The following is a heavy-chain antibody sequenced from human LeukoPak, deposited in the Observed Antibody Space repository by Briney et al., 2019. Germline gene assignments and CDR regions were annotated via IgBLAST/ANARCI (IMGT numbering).Heavy chain of an antibody. Sequence: GGSLRLSCEGSGFTFSRYAMTWVRQAPRRGLEWVAVISGSGGSIYYANSVKGRFTISRDNSKNTLYLQMDSLRVEDSAVYFCAKDDQEGYSYGHNFDYWGQGTLATVSS. CDR3: AKDDQEGYSYGHNFDY. CDR1: GFTFSRYA. D-gene: IGHD5-18*01. J-gene: IGHJ4*02. CDR2: ISGSGGSI. V-gene: IGHV3-23*01.